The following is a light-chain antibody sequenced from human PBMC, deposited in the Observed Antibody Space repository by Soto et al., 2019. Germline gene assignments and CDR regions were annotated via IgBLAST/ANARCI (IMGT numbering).Light chain of an antibody. CDR2: GAS. CDR1: QSVSSSY. Sequence: EIVLTQSPGTLSLSPGERATLSCRASQSVSSSYLAWYRQKPGQAPRLLIYGASSRATDIPDRFSGSGSGTDFTLTISRLEPKDFAVYYCQQYLSTPWTFGQGTKVEIK. V-gene: IGKV3-20*01. J-gene: IGKJ1*01. CDR3: QQYLSTPWT.